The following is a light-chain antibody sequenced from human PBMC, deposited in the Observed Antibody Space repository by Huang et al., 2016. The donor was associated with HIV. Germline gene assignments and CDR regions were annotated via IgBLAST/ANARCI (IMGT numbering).Light chain of an antibody. CDR1: ESGGSRY. V-gene: IGKV3-20*01. CDR2: GAS. J-gene: IGKJ1*01. Sequence: EIVLTQSPGTLSLSPGERATLSCRARESGGSRYVAWYQQKPGQAPRLLIDGASSRATGIPDRFSGSGSGTDFTLTISRLEPEDFAVYYCQQYSSSPRTFGQGTKVEIK. CDR3: QQYSSSPRT.